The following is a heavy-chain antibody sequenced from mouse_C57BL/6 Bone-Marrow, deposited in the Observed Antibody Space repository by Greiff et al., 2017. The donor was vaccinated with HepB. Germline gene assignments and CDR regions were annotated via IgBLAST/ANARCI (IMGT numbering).Heavy chain of an antibody. V-gene: IGHV1-82*01. D-gene: IGHD2-5*01. Sequence: QVQLQQSGPELVKPVASVKISCKASGYAFSSSWMNWVKQRPGKGLEWIGRIYPGDGDTNYNGKFKGKATLTADKSSSTAYMQLSSLTSEDSAVYFCARPLYYSNLYYYAMDYWGQGTSVTVSS. CDR3: ARPLYYSNLYYYAMDY. J-gene: IGHJ4*01. CDR1: GYAFSSSW. CDR2: IYPGDGDT.